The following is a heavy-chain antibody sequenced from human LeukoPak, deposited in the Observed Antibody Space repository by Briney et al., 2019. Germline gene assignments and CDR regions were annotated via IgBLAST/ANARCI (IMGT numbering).Heavy chain of an antibody. CDR1: GYTFTGYY. D-gene: IGHD1-1*01. CDR3: ARGRVRTGTTYGPNWFDP. CDR2: INPNSGGT. V-gene: IGHV1-2*02. Sequence: ASVKVSCKASGYTFTGYYMHWVRQAPGQGLEWMGWINPNSGGTNYAQKFQGRVTMTRDTSISTAYMELSRLRSDDTAVYYCARGRVRTGTTYGPNWFDPWGQGTLVTVSS. J-gene: IGHJ5*02.